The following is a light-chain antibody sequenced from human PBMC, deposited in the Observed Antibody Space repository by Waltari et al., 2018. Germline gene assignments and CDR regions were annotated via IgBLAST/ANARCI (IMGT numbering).Light chain of an antibody. CDR2: EAS. V-gene: IGKV1-5*03. Sequence: DIQMTQSPSTLSAPVGARVTITCRASQNINTYLAWYQQKPGKAPKLLIYEASSLETGVPSRFSGRGSGTEFTLTIRSLQPDDFATYYCQQYNGYIYTFGQGTRLEI. J-gene: IGKJ2*01. CDR3: QQYNGYIYT. CDR1: QNINTY.